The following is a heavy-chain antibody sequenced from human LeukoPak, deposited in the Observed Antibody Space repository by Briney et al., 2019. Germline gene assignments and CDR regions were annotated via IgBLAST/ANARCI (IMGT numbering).Heavy chain of an antibody. CDR1: GFTFSNYN. D-gene: IGHD2-15*01. CDR3: ARAPEYCSGGSCTRGLGLY. Sequence: GGSLRLSCVASGFTFSNYNMYWVRQTPGKGLEWVSYSSASGSSVYYADSVKGRFTISRDNAKNSLYLQMNSLRAEDTAVYYCARAPEYCSGGSCTRGLGLYWGQGTLVTVSS. V-gene: IGHV3-48*04. J-gene: IGHJ4*02. CDR2: SSASGSSV.